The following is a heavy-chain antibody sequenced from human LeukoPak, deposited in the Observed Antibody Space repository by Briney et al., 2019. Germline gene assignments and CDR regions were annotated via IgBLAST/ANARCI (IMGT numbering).Heavy chain of an antibody. J-gene: IGHJ5*02. CDR3: ARYCSSTDCYKGGFDP. CDR2: IYYSGST. Sequence: SETLSLTCTVSGGSISSGGYYWSWIRQHPGKGLEWIGYIYYSGSTYSNPSLKSRVTISVDTSKNQFSLNLSSVTAADTAVYYCARYCSSTDCYKGGFDPWGQGTLVTVSS. CDR1: GGSISSGGYY. D-gene: IGHD2-2*02. V-gene: IGHV4-31*03.